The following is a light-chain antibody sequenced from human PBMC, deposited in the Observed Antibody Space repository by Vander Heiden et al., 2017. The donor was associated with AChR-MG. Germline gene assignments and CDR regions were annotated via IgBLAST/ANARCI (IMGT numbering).Light chain of an antibody. V-gene: IGKV3-15*01. CDR2: GAS. Sequence: EIVMTQSPATLSVSPGERATLSCRASQSASDNLAWYQQKPGQAPRLLIHGASTRATGIPARISGSGSGTEFTLTISSLQSEDFAVYYCQQFNKWPITFGQGTKVEIK. CDR3: QQFNKWPIT. CDR1: QSASDN. J-gene: IGKJ1*01.